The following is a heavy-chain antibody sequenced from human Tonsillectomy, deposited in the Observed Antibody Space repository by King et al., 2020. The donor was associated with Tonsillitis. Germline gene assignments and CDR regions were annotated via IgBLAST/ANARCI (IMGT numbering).Heavy chain of an antibody. D-gene: IGHD3-10*01. J-gene: IGHJ4*02. CDR2: ISADDGDT. CDR1: GFTFDDYA. V-gene: IGHV3-43*02. CDR3: AKDMHNYGSAPAEN. Sequence: VQLVESGGGVVQPGGSLRLSCAASGFTFDDYAMHWVRQAPGKGLEWVSLISADDGDTYYADSVKGRFTISRDNSINSLYLQMDSLRSEDTAFYYCAKDMHNYGSAPAENWGQGTLVTVSS.